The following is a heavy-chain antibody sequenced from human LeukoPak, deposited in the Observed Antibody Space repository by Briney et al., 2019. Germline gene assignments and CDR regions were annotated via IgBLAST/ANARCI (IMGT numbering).Heavy chain of an antibody. CDR2: IYYSGST. CDR3: ARLGGAMTTVVS. J-gene: IGHJ4*02. D-gene: IGHD4-11*01. CDR1: GGSISSYY. V-gene: IGHV4-59*01. Sequence: SETLSLTCTVSGGSISSYYWSWIRQPPGKGLEWIGYIYYSGSTNYNPSLKGRVTISVDTSKNQFSLKLSSVTAADTAVYYCARLGGAMTTVVSWGQGTLVTVSS.